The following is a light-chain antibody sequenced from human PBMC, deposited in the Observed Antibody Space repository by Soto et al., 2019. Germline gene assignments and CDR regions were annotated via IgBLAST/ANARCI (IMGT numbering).Light chain of an antibody. CDR2: GAS. J-gene: IGKJ4*01. CDR3: QQYGYSAT. V-gene: IGKV3D-15*01. Sequence: EIVMTQSPATLSVSPGERATLSCRASQSVGSNLAWYQQKPGQAPRLLIYGASNRATGIPARFSGSGSGTDFTLTISRLEPEDFAVYYCQQYGYSATFGGGTKVDIK. CDR1: QSVGSN.